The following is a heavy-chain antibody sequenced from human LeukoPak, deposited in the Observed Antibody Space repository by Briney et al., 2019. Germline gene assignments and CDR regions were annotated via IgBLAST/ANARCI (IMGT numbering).Heavy chain of an antibody. CDR1: GVSISTYH. J-gene: IGHJ4*02. CDR3: TSSGSWGPSDY. CDR2: VRTSGST. D-gene: IGHD1-26*01. Sequence: SETLSLTCTVSGVSISTYHWSWIRQPPGKGLEWIGYVRTSGSTDYNSSLKSRVTISVDTSKNQSSLKVTSVTAADSAIYYCTSSGSWGPSDYWGQGLMVTVSS. V-gene: IGHV4-4*09.